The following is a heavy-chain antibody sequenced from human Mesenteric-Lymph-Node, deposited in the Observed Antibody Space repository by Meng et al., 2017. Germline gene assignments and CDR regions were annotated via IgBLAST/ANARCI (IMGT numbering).Heavy chain of an antibody. CDR1: GFTFSSYA. CDR3: ARTEGRYSNSWFFYFDS. V-gene: IGHV3-74*01. D-gene: IGHD6-13*01. Sequence: GESLKISCAASGFTFSSYAMSWVRQAPGKGLVWVSRINPDGRSSNNADSVKGRFTISRDNAKNSLYLQMNSLRAEDTAVYYCARTEGRYSNSWFFYFDSWGQGTLVTVSS. J-gene: IGHJ4*02. CDR2: INPDGRSS.